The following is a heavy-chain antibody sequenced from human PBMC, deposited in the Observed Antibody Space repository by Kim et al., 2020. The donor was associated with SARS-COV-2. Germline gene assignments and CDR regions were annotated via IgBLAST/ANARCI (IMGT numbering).Heavy chain of an antibody. CDR1: GFTFGDYA. CDR2: IRSKAYGGTT. Sequence: GGSLRLSCTASGFTFGDYAMSWFRQAPGKGLEWVGFIRSKAYGGTTEYAASVKGRFTISRDDSKSIAYLQMNSLKTEDTAVYYCTRGARGRPWGWHYYFDYWGQGTLVTVSS. J-gene: IGHJ4*02. D-gene: IGHD6-19*01. V-gene: IGHV3-49*03. CDR3: TRGARGRPWGWHYYFDY.